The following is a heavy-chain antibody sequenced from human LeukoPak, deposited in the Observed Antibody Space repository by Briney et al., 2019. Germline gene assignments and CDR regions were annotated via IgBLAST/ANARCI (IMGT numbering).Heavy chain of an antibody. V-gene: IGHV1-46*01. Sequence: PLASVKVSCKASGYTFTSYYMHWVRQAPGQGLEWMGIINPSGGGTSYAQKFQGRVTMTRDTSTSTVYMELSSLRSEDTAVYYCARGTYYYDSSGYLDYWGQGTLVTVSS. CDR3: ARGTYYYDSSGYLDY. CDR1: GYTFTSYY. CDR2: INPSGGGT. J-gene: IGHJ4*02. D-gene: IGHD3-22*01.